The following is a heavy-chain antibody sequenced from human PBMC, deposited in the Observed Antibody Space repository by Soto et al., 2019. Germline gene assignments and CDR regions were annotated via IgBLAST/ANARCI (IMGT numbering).Heavy chain of an antibody. V-gene: IGHV3-23*01. CDR1: GFTFSSYA. D-gene: IGHD3-22*01. CDR3: AKASPITMIVVVTPPFDY. CDR2: ISGSGGST. Sequence: GGSLRLSCAASGFTFSSYAMSWVRQAPGKGLEWVSAISGSGGSTYYADSVKGRFTISRDNSKNTLYLQMNSLRAEDTAVYYCAKASPITMIVVVTPPFDYWGQGTLVTVSS. J-gene: IGHJ4*02.